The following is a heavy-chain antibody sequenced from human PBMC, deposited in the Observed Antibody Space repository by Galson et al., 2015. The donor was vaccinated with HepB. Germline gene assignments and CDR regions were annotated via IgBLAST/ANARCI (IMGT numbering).Heavy chain of an antibody. CDR1: GFTFSTYA. CDR3: ARDVGGRYSS. D-gene: IGHD1-26*01. J-gene: IGHJ4*02. V-gene: IGHV3-30-3*01. CDR2: ISYDGSNK. Sequence: SLRLSCAASGFTFSTYAMHWVRQAPGKGLEWVAGISYDGSNKYYADSVKGRFTISRDNSKNTLYLQMNSLRVEDTAVYYCARDVGGRYSSWGQGTLVTVSS.